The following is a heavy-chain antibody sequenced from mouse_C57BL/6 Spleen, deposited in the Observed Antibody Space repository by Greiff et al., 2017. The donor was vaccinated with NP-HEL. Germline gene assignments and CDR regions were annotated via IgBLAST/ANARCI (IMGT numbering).Heavy chain of an antibody. CDR3: ARHEGELGRGGAWFAY. Sequence: QVQLQQPGAELVKPGASVKLSCKASGYTFTSYWMHWVKQRSGQGLEWIGWFYPGSGSIKYNEKFKDKATLTADKSSSTVYMELSRLTSEDSAVYFCARHEGELGRGGAWFAYWGQGTLVTVSA. J-gene: IGHJ3*01. V-gene: IGHV1-62-2*01. CDR1: GYTFTSYW. CDR2: FYPGSGSI. D-gene: IGHD4-1*01.